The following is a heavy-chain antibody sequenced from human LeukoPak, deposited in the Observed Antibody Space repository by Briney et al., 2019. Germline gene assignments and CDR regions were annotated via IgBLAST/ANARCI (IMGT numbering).Heavy chain of an antibody. V-gene: IGHV4-30-4*01. CDR3: ARAYDYVWGSYPALGY. CDR1: GGSISSGDYY. J-gene: IGHJ4*02. CDR2: IYYSGST. Sequence: SETLSLTCTVSGGSISSGDYYWSWIRQPPGKGLEWIGYIYYSGSTYYNPSLKSRVTISVDTSKNQFSLKLSSVTAADTAVYYCARAYDYVWGSYPALGYWGQGTLVTVSS. D-gene: IGHD3-16*02.